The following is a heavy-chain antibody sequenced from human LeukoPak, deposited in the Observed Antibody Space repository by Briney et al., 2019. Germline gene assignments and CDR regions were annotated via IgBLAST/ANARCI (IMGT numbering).Heavy chain of an antibody. Sequence: PSETLSLTCAVYGGSFSGYYWSWIRQPPGKGLEWIGEINHSGSTNYNPSLKSRVTISVDTSKYQFSLKLSSVTAADTAVYYCARGARITIFGVARSYYYYYYYMDVWGKGTTVTVS. V-gene: IGHV4-34*01. CDR3: ARGARITIFGVARSYYYYYYYMDV. J-gene: IGHJ6*03. CDR1: GGSFSGYY. CDR2: INHSGST. D-gene: IGHD3-3*01.